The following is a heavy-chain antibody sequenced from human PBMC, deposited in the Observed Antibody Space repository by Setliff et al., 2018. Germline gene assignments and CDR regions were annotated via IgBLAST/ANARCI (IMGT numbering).Heavy chain of an antibody. D-gene: IGHD1-26*01. CDR3: ARVGPLTDDAFDI. V-gene: IGHV5-51*01. J-gene: IGHJ3*02. CDR1: GYSFSTHW. Sequence: GESLKISCKGSGYSFSTHWIGWVRQMPGKGLEWMAMIYPGDPETRYSPSFQGQVSISVDKSISSAYLQFSSLKASDTAIYYCARVGPLTDDAFDIWGQGTMVTVSS. CDR2: IYPGDPET.